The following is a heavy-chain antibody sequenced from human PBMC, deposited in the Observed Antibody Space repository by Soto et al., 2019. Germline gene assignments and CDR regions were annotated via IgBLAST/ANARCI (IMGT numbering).Heavy chain of an antibody. D-gene: IGHD1-26*01. CDR3: ARGVGSSPPRY. CDR1: GGSISSSGYY. J-gene: IGHJ4*02. V-gene: IGHV4-61*08. Sequence: SETLSLTCTVSGGSISSSGYYWSWIRQHPGKGLEWIGYIYDSGSPYYNPSLRSRVIISADTSKNQISLKLTSATAADTAVYYCARGVGSSPPRYWGRGTLVTVSS. CDR2: IYDSGSP.